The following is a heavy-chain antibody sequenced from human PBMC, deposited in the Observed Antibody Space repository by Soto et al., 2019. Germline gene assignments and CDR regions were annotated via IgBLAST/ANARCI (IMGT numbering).Heavy chain of an antibody. V-gene: IGHV1-18*01. D-gene: IGHD6-13*01. Sequence: QVQLVQSGAEVKKPGASVKVCCKASGYTFTSYGISWVRQAPGQGLEWMGWISAYNGNTNYAQKLQGRVTMTTDTSTSTAYMELRSLRSDDTAVYYCARESTRKTIIAAAGRNYYYYYMDVWGKGTTVTVSS. CDR1: GYTFTSYG. CDR2: ISAYNGNT. CDR3: ARESTRKTIIAAAGRNYYYYYMDV. J-gene: IGHJ6*03.